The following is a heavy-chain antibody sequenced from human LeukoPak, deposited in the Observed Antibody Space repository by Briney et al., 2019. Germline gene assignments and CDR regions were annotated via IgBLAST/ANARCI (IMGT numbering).Heavy chain of an antibody. CDR1: GFTVSSNY. Sequence: PGGSLRLSCAASGFTVSSNYMSWVRQAPGKGLEWVAVMSYDGSNKYYADSVKGRFTISRDNSKNTLYLQTNSLRAEDTAVYYCARGWGYYDSREQRGESGSFDYWGQGTLVTVSS. CDR2: MSYDGSNK. V-gene: IGHV3-30-3*01. D-gene: IGHD3-22*01. J-gene: IGHJ4*02. CDR3: ARGWGYYDSREQRGESGSFDY.